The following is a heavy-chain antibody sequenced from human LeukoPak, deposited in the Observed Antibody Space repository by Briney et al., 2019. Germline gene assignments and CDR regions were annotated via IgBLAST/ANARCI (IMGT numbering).Heavy chain of an antibody. CDR1: GYTFTSYD. Sequence: ASVKVSCKASGYTFTSYDINWVRQATGQGLEWMGWMNPNSGNTGYAQKFQGRVTMTRNTSISTAYMELSSLRSEDTAVYYCATTVERGYYDILTGYYPYYYYYYGMDVWGQGTTVTVSS. V-gene: IGHV1-8*01. J-gene: IGHJ6*02. D-gene: IGHD3-9*01. CDR2: MNPNSGNT. CDR3: ATTVERGYYDILTGYYPYYYYYYGMDV.